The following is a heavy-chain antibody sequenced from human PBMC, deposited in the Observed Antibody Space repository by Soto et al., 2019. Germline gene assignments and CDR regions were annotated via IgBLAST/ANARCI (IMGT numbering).Heavy chain of an antibody. D-gene: IGHD3-3*01. V-gene: IGHV1-69*12. CDR3: ARDYDFWSGYGPNGMDV. CDR1: GGTFSSYA. J-gene: IGHJ6*02. CDR2: IIPIFGTA. Sequence: QVQLVQSGAEVKKPGSSVKVSCKASGGTFSSYAISWVRQAPGQGLEWMGGIIPIFGTAHYAQKFQGRVTITADESTSTAYMELSSLRSEDTAVYYCARDYDFWSGYGPNGMDVWGQGTTVTVSS.